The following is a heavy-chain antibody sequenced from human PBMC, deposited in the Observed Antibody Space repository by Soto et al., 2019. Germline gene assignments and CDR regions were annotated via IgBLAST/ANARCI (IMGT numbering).Heavy chain of an antibody. CDR1: GFTFSSYG. V-gene: IGHV3-30*18. Sequence: QVQLVESGGGVVQPGRSLRLSCAASGFTFSSYGMHWVRQAPGKGLEWVAVISYDGSNKYYADSVKGRFTISRDNSKNTLYLQMNSLRAEETAVYYCAKINPMYCSGSYSPWGQGTLVTVSS. CDR2: ISYDGSNK. CDR3: AKINPMYCSGSYSP. J-gene: IGHJ5*02. D-gene: IGHD3-10*01.